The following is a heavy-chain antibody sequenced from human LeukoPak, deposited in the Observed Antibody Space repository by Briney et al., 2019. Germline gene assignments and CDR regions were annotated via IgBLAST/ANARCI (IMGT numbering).Heavy chain of an antibody. CDR1: GFTFSGST. J-gene: IGHJ4*02. CDR2: IRDKANSYAT. Sequence: GGSLTLSCATSGFTFSGSTMHWVRQAPGKGLEWVGRIRDKANSYATTYNASVQGRFTISRDDSKNTAYLQMNSLKTEDTAVYYCTTRVGGACLDYWGQGAQVTVSS. CDR3: TTRVGGACLDY. V-gene: IGHV3-73*01. D-gene: IGHD2-21*02.